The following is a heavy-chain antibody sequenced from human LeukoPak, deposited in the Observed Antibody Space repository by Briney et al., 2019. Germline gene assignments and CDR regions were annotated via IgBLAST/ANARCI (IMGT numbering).Heavy chain of an antibody. CDR2: ISYDGSNK. D-gene: IGHD3-22*01. J-gene: IGHJ4*02. Sequence: GSLRLSCAASGFTFSSYGMHWVRQAPGKGLEWVAVISYDGSNKYYADSVKGRFTISRDNSKNTPYLQMNSLRAEDTAVYYCAKDRGAVVITNYFDYWGQGTLVTVSS. V-gene: IGHV3-30*18. CDR3: AKDRGAVVITNYFDY. CDR1: GFTFSSYG.